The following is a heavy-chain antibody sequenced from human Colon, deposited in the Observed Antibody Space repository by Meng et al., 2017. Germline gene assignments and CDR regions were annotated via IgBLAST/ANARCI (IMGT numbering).Heavy chain of an antibody. CDR2: IYWNDDK. V-gene: IGHV2-5*01. CDR3: AQTFITMVRGVITPTFDY. Sequence: SGPTLVKSTQTLTLTCTFSGFSLSTSGVGVGWIRQPPGKALEWLTLIYWNDDKRYSPSLKSRLTITKDTSKNQVILTMTNMDPVDTATYYFAQTFITMVRGVITPTFDYWGQGTLVTVSS. CDR1: GFSLSTSGVG. J-gene: IGHJ4*02. D-gene: IGHD3-10*01.